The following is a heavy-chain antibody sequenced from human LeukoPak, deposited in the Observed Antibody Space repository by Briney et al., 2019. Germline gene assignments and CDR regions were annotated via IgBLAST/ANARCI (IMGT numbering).Heavy chain of an antibody. CDR1: GFTFSSYE. J-gene: IGHJ4*02. CDR2: ISSSGLTI. CDR3: ARVASITMICDF. Sequence: GGSLRLSCAASGFTFSSYEMTWVRQAPGKGLEWVSYISSSGLTIYYADSVRGRFTISRDNAKNSLYLQMNSLRAEDTAVYYCARVASITMICDFWGQGTLVTVSS. V-gene: IGHV3-48*03. D-gene: IGHD3-22*01.